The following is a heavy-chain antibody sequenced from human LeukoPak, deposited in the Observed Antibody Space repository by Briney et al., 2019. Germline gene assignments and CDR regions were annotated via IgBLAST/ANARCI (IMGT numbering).Heavy chain of an antibody. V-gene: IGHV5-51*01. CDR1: GYSFTSYW. Sequence: GESLKISCKGSGYSFTSYWIGWVRPMPGKGLEWMGIIYPGDSDTRYSPSFQGQVTISADKSISTAYLQWSSLKASDTAMYYCASSYYYDSSGYSYYFDYWGQGTLVTVSS. CDR3: ASSYYYDSSGYSYYFDY. D-gene: IGHD3-22*01. CDR2: IYPGDSDT. J-gene: IGHJ4*02.